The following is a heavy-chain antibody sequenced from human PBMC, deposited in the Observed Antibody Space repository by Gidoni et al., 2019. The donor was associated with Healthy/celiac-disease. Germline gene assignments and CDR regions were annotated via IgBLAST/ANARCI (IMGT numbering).Heavy chain of an antibody. Sequence: QVTLKESGPVLVKPTETPTLTCTVSGFSLSNARMGVSWIRQPPGKALDWLAHIFSNDEKSYSTSLKSRLTISKDTSKSQVVLTMTNMDPVDTATYYCARTLRDYYDSSGYPDYWGQGTLVTVSS. D-gene: IGHD3-22*01. J-gene: IGHJ4*02. CDR1: GFSLSNARMG. CDR3: ARTLRDYYDSSGYPDY. V-gene: IGHV2-26*01. CDR2: IFSNDEK.